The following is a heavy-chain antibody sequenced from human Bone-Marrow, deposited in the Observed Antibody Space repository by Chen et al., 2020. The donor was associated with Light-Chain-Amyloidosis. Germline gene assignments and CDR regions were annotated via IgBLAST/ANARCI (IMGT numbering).Heavy chain of an antibody. D-gene: IGHD2-8*01. J-gene: IGHJ6*02. V-gene: IGHV1-69*01. Sequence: QVQLVQSGAEVKKPGSSVKVSCKASGGTFSSYAISWVRQAPGPGLEWMGGIIPVFGTANYAQKFQGRVTITADESTSTAYMELGSLRSEDTAVYYCARDRGRYCTNGVCYIPPVAGNYYYYGMDVWGQGTTVTVSS. CDR2: IIPVFGTA. CDR3: ARDRGRYCTNGVCYIPPVAGNYYYYGMDV. CDR1: GGTFSSYA.